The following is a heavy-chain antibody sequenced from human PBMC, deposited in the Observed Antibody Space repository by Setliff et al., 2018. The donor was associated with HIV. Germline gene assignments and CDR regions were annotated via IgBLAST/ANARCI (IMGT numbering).Heavy chain of an antibody. CDR2: IYHSGTT. CDR3: ARVRQVSGYGDYDYYFDY. J-gene: IGHJ4*02. CDR1: GYSISSGSY. D-gene: IGHD4-17*01. V-gene: IGHV4-38-2*01. Sequence: PSETLSLTCAVSGYSISSGSYWAWIRQPPGKGLEWIGSIYHSGTTYYNPSLKSRVTISVDTSKNQFSLKLSSVTAADTAVYYCARVRQVSGYGDYDYYFDYWGQGALVTVSS.